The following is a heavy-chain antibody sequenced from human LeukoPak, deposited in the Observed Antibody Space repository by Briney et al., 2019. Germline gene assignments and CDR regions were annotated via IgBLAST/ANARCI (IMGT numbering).Heavy chain of an antibody. J-gene: IGHJ4*02. CDR2: ISTSGST. D-gene: IGHD2-15*01. CDR1: GGSVTSGSYY. Sequence: SETLSLTCSVSGGSVTSGSYYWSWIRQPAVKGLEWIGRISTSGSTNYNPSLKSRVTMSLDTSKNQFSLKLNSLTAADTAVYYCARGAALAIDYWGQGALVTVSS. CDR3: ARGAALAIDY. V-gene: IGHV4-61*02.